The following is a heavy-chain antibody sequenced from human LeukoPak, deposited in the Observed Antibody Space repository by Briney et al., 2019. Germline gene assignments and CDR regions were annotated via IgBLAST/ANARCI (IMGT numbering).Heavy chain of an antibody. CDR1: GFMFDTYD. V-gene: IGHV3-21*01. CDR2: ISRSSSFI. Sequence: GGSLRLSCAASGFMFDTYDMNWVRQAPGKGLEWVSSISRSSSFIYYADSVKGRFTSSRDNAKNSLYLQMNSLRAEDTAVYYCVREDYGDYWGQGTLVTVSS. J-gene: IGHJ4*02. CDR3: VREDYGDY.